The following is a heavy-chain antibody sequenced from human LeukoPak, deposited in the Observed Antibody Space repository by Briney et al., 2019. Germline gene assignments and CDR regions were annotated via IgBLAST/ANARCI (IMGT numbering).Heavy chain of an antibody. Sequence: SGGSLRLSCAASGFTFSSYAMSWVRQAPGKGLEWVSGISGSDGSTNYADSVKGRFTISRDNSKNTLYLQMNSLRAEDTAVYYCAKVLIDIAVSGTCFDYWGQGTLVTVSS. J-gene: IGHJ4*02. CDR1: GFTFSSYA. D-gene: IGHD6-19*01. CDR3: AKVLIDIAVSGTCFDY. V-gene: IGHV3-23*01. CDR2: ISGSDGST.